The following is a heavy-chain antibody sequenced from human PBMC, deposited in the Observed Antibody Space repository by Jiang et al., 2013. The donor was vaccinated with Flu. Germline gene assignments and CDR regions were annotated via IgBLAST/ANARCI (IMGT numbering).Heavy chain of an antibody. Sequence: VKPTQTLTLTCTFSGFSLSTSGMCVSWIRQPPGKALGWLALIDWDDDKYYSTSLKARLTISKDTSKNQVVLTMTNMDPVDTATYYCARTRYYYDSSGYYPARFDYWGQGTLVTVSS. CDR2: IDWDDDK. J-gene: IGHJ4*02. CDR1: GFSLSTSGMC. CDR3: ARTRYYYDSSGYYPARFDY. V-gene: IGHV2-70*01. D-gene: IGHD3-22*01.